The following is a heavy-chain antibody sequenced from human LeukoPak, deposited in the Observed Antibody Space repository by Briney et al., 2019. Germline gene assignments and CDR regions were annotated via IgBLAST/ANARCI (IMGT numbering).Heavy chain of an antibody. V-gene: IGHV4-34*01. CDR2: INHSGST. CDR3: AREVDAAAAYNWFDP. D-gene: IGHD2-2*01. CDR1: GGSFSGYY. J-gene: IGHJ5*02. Sequence: SETLSLTCAVYGGSFSGYYWTWIRQPPGKGLEWIGEINHSGSTNYNPSLKSRVTISVDTSKNQFSLKLSSVTAADTAVYYCAREVDAAAAYNWFDPWGQGTLVTVSS.